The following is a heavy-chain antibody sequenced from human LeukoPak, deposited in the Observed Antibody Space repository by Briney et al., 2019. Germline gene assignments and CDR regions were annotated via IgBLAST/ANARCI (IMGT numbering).Heavy chain of an antibody. Sequence: GGSLRLSCAASGFTLTNYAMSWVRQAPGKGLEWVSAISGSGGSTYYADSVKGRFTISRDNSKNTLFLQMNSLRAEDTAVYHCAKDFDSVSTAPGFWGQGILVTVSS. V-gene: IGHV3-23*01. D-gene: IGHD1-26*01. CDR2: ISGSGGST. J-gene: IGHJ4*02. CDR3: AKDFDSVSTAPGF. CDR1: GFTLTNYA.